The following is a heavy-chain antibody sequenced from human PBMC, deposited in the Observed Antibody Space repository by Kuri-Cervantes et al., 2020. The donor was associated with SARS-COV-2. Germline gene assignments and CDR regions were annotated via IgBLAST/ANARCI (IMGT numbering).Heavy chain of an antibody. Sequence: GGSLRLSCAVSEFTFTSHAMHWVRQAPGKGLEWVALISYDGSNKFYADSVKGRFTISRDNSKNTLYLQMNSLRAEDTAVYYCAKDQHGIVVVVAAIDYWGQGALVTVSS. J-gene: IGHJ4*02. CDR2: ISYDGSNK. CDR3: AKDQHGIVVVVAAIDY. V-gene: IGHV3-30*18. D-gene: IGHD2-15*01. CDR1: EFTFTSHA.